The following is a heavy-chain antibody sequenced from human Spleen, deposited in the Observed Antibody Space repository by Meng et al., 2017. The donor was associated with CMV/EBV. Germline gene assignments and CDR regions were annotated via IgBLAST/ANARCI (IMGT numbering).Heavy chain of an antibody. CDR1: GGTFSSYA. V-gene: IGHV1-69*05. CDR3: ARVRSEERNYDFWSGYYRSKDGFDI. J-gene: IGHJ3*02. CDR2: IIPIFGTA. Sequence: SVKVSCKASGGTFSSYAISWVRQAPGQGLEWMGGIIPIFGTANYAQKFQGRVTITTDESTSTAYMELSSLRSEDTAVYYCARVRSEERNYDFWSGYYRSKDGFDIWGQGTMVTVSS. D-gene: IGHD3-3*01.